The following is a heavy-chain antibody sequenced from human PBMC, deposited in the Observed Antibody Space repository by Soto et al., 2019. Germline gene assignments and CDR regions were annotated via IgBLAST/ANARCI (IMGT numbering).Heavy chain of an antibody. CDR1: GGSISSGGYS. J-gene: IGHJ5*02. V-gene: IGHV4-30-2*01. D-gene: IGHD2-21*02. CDR3: ASLVVTAHNWFDP. CDR2: IYHSGST. Sequence: PSETLSLTCAVSGGSISSGGYSWSWIRQPPGKGLEWIGYIYHSGSTYYNPSLKSRVTISVDRSKNQFSLKLSSVTAADTAVYYCASLVVTAHNWFDPWGQGTLVTVSS.